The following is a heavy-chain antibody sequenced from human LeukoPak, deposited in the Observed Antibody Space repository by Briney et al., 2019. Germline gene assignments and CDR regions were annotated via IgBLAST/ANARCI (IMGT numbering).Heavy chain of an antibody. CDR3: AKGASLWLYFDY. D-gene: IGHD5-18*01. V-gene: IGHV3-30*18. CDR2: ISYDGSNK. J-gene: IGHJ4*02. Sequence: PGRSLRLSCAASGFTFSSYGMHWVRQAPGKGLEWVAVISYDGSNKYYADSVKGRFTISRDNSKNTLYLQMNSLRAEDTAVYYCAKGASLWLYFDYWGQGTLVTVSS. CDR1: GFTFSSYG.